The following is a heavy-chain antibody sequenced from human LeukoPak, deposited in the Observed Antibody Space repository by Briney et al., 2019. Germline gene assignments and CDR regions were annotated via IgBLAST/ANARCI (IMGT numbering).Heavy chain of an antibody. CDR1: GYTLTELS. D-gene: IGHD3-9*01. J-gene: IGHJ4*02. V-gene: IGHV1-24*01. CDR2: FDPEDGET. Sequence: ASVKVSCKVSGYTLTELSMHWVRQAPGKGLEWMGGFDPEDGETIYAQKFQGRVTMTEDTSTDTAYMELSSLRSEDTAMYYCARARLRYFDWASDYWGQGTLVTVSS. CDR3: ARARLRYFDWASDY.